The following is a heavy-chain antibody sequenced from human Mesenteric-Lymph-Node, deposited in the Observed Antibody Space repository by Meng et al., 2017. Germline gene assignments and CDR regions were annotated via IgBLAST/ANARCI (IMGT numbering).Heavy chain of an antibody. CDR2: LRSKSSGESP. Sequence: GGSLRLSCRASGFTFGDSAVSWFRQAPGKGLEWVGFLRSKSSGESPQYAASVQGRFTISWDDSKIIAYLQMNSLRTEDTAVYYCTRSRDGYNFILDYWGQGTRVTGAS. V-gene: IGHV3-49*03. D-gene: IGHD5-24*01. J-gene: IGHJ4*02. CDR1: GFTFGDSA. CDR3: TRSRDGYNFILDY.